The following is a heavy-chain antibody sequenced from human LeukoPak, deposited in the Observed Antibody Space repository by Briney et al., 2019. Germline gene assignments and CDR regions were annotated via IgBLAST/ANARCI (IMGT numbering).Heavy chain of an antibody. CDR3: ARETITYDFWSGPDAFDI. CDR2: ISSSSSTI. D-gene: IGHD3-3*01. V-gene: IGHV3-48*01. CDR1: GFTFSSYS. Sequence: PGGSLRLSCAASGFTFSSYSMNWVRQAPGKGLEWVSYISSSSSTIYYADSVKGRFTISRDNAKNSLYLQMNSLRAEDTAVYYCARETITYDFWSGPDAFDIWGQGTMVTVSS. J-gene: IGHJ3*02.